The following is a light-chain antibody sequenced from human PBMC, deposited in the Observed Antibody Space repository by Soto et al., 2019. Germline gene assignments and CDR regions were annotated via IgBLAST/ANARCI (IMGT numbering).Light chain of an antibody. J-gene: IGKJ1*01. CDR3: QQYGSSGT. CDR2: DAS. Sequence: EIVLTQSPATLSLSLGESATLSCRASQSVSSYLAWYQQKPGQGPRLLIYDASNRATGIPDRFSGSGSGTDFTLTISRLEPEDFAVYYCQQYGSSGTFGQGTKVDIK. V-gene: IGKV3-20*01. CDR1: QSVSSY.